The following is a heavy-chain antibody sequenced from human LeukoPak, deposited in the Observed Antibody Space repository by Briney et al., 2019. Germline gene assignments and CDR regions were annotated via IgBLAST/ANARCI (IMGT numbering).Heavy chain of an antibody. J-gene: IGHJ5*02. CDR1: GFTFSSYS. V-gene: IGHV3-23*01. CDR2: ISGSGGST. Sequence: PGGSLRLSCAASGFTFSSYSMNWVRQAPGKGLEWVSAISGSGGSTYYADSVKGRFTISRDNSKNTLYLQMNSLRAEDTAVYYCAEGDYGDYFNWFDPWGQGTLVTVSS. CDR3: AEGDYGDYFNWFDP. D-gene: IGHD4-17*01.